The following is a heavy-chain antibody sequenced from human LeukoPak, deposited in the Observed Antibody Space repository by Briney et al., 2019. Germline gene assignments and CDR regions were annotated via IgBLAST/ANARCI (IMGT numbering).Heavy chain of an antibody. CDR1: GGTFSSYA. CDR3: AITDGDYDLYYFDY. CDR2: IIPIFGTA. Sequence: VASVKVSCKASGGTFSSYAISWLRQAPGQGLEWMGRIIPIFGTANYAQKFQGRVTITTDESTSIAYMELSSLRSEDTAVYYCAITDGDYDLYYFDYLGQGTLVTVSS. V-gene: IGHV1-69*05. D-gene: IGHD4-17*01. J-gene: IGHJ4*02.